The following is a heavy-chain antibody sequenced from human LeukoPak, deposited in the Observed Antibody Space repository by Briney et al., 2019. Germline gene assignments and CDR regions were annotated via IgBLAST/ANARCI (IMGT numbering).Heavy chain of an antibody. CDR3: ARSSRSWSTFDN. CDR2: IYHSGST. V-gene: IGHV4-38-2*02. D-gene: IGHD2-2*01. J-gene: IGHJ4*02. CDR1: AYSISSGYY. Sequence: SETLSLTCTVSAYSISSGYYWGWIRQPPGKGLECIGTIYHSGSTYYNPSLKCRVTISVDTSKNQFSLRLSSVTAADTAVYYCARSSRSWSTFDNWGQGTLVTVSS.